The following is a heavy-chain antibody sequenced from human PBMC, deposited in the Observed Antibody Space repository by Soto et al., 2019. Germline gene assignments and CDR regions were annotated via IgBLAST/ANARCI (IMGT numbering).Heavy chain of an antibody. CDR3: AREGDVPYYYYGMDG. J-gene: IGHJ6*02. CDR2: ISGYDGRT. D-gene: IGHD2-21*02. CDR1: GYTFTRYG. V-gene: IGHV1-18*01. Sequence: QVPLVQSGAEVKKTGASVKVSCKTSGYTFTRYGISWVRQAPGQGLEWMGWISGYDGRTNFAQKVQDRVTMTTDTSTSTVYMELRSLSSDDTAVYYCAREGDVPYYYYGMDGWGQGTTVTVSS.